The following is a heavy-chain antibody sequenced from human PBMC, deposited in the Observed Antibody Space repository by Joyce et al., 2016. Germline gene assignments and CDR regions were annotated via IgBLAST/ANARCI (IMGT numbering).Heavy chain of an antibody. D-gene: IGHD2-2*01. CDR2: IWYGGKNK. J-gene: IGHJ6*02. V-gene: IGHV3-33*01. CDR3: ARGYCSSTTCLYFYYGMDV. Sequence: QVQLVESGGGVVQPGRSLRLSCAASGFTFSSYGMHWVRRAPGKGLEWVSVIWYGGKNKYYADSVKGRFTISRDNSKKTLYLEMNSLRVDDTAVYYCARGYCSSTTCLYFYYGMDVWGQGTTVTVSS. CDR1: GFTFSSYG.